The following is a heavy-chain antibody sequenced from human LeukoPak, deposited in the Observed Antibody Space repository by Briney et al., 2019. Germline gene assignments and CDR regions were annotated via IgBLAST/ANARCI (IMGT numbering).Heavy chain of an antibody. CDR2: ISSSSRYI. CDR3: ARVSTAVSLAIDY. Sequence: PGGSLRLSCAASGFTVSSNYMSWVRQAPGKGLEWVSVISSSSRYIYNADSVKGRFTISRDNAKNSLYLQMNSLRAEDTAVYYCARVSTAVSLAIDYWGQGTLVT. D-gene: IGHD6-13*01. V-gene: IGHV3-21*06. J-gene: IGHJ4*02. CDR1: GFTVSSNY.